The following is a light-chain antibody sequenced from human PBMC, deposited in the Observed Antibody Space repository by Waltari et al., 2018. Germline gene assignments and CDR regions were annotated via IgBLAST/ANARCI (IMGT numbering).Light chain of an antibody. V-gene: IGLV8-61*01. CDR3: VLYMGSGIKV. CDR2: STN. Sequence: QTVVTQEPSFSVSPGGTVTLTCGLSSGSVSTSYYPSWYQQTPGQAPRTLIYSTNTRSSGVPDRFSGSILGSKAAITITGAQADDESDYYCVLYMGSGIKVFVGGTKLTVL. J-gene: IGLJ3*02. CDR1: SGSVSTSYY.